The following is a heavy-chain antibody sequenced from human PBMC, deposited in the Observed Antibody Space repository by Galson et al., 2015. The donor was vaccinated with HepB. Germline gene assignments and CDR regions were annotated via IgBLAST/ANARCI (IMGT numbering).Heavy chain of an antibody. D-gene: IGHD5-24*01. J-gene: IGHJ4*02. CDR1: GFTFSDYY. V-gene: IGHV3-11*01. CDR3: ARSVEMATNYFDY. Sequence: SLRLSCAASGFTFSDYYMSWIRQAPGKGLEWVSYISSSGSTIYYADSVKGRFTISRDNAKNSLYLQMNSLRAEDTAVYYCARSVEMATNYFDYWGQGTLVTVSS. CDR2: ISSSGSTI.